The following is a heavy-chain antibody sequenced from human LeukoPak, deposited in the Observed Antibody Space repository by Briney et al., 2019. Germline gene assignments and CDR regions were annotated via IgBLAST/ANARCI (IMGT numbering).Heavy chain of an antibody. J-gene: IGHJ4*02. CDR1: NGAISSYY. V-gene: IGHV4-59*01. CDR2: IYYSGGS. D-gene: IGHD2-21*02. CDR3: ARGRRNDYYFDL. Sequence: SETLSLTCTVYNGAISSYYWSWVRQPPGKGLEWIGSIYYSGGSNYNPSLKSRVTISVDPSKRQFSLKLTSVTAADTAVYYCARGRRNDYYFDLRGQGTLVTVSS.